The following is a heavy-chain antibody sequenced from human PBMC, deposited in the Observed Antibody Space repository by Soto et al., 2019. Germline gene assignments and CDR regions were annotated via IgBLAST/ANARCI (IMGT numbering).Heavy chain of an antibody. D-gene: IGHD3-10*01. Sequence: QVQLVESGGGLVKPGGSLRLSCAASGFTFSDYYMTWIRQPPGKGLEWVSHIGRSNTYINYGDSVKGRFTISRDDAKNSLYLQMNSLRVEDTAVYYCARGRDVRGVLRILDRWGQGTLVSV. CDR2: IGRSNTYI. V-gene: IGHV3-11*06. J-gene: IGHJ5*02. CDR1: GFTFSDYY. CDR3: ARGRDVRGVLRILDR.